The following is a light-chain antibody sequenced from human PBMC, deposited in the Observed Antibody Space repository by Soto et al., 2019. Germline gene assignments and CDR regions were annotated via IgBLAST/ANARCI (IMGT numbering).Light chain of an antibody. CDR2: AAS. CDR3: QQYGSLPIT. V-gene: IGKV1-33*01. J-gene: IGKJ5*01. Sequence: DIQMTQSPSSLSASVGDRVTITCRASQYISTYLNWYQQKPGKAPKLLLSAASNLETGDPLRFSGSGSGTDFAFIISSLRPEDVATYFCQQYGSLPITFGQGTRLEIK. CDR1: QYISTY.